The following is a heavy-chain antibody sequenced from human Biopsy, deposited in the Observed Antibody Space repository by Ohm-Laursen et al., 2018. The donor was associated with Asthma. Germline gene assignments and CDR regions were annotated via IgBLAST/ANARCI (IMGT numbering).Heavy chain of an antibody. Sequence: SQTLSLTCPVSGGSINIGDYYWSWIRQHPVKGLEWIGHIYYSGSTYYNPSLKSRVSISLDTSKNQFSLSLTSVTAADTAVYYCARTTYGHDGFDPWGQGTLVTVSS. J-gene: IGHJ5*02. CDR1: GGSINIGDYY. CDR2: IYYSGST. CDR3: ARTTYGHDGFDP. V-gene: IGHV4-31*03. D-gene: IGHD4-17*01.